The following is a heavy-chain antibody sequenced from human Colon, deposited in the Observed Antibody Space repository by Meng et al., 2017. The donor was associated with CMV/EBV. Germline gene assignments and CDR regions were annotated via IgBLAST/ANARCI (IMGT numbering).Heavy chain of an antibody. CDR2: IYYSGST. Sequence: SETLSPTCTVFGGSISSGGYYWSWIRQHPGKGLEWIGYIYYSGSTYYNPSLKSRVTISVDTSKNQFSLKLSSVTAADTAVYYCAGSYSSSSGQDYYYGMDVWGQGTTVTVSS. CDR3: AGSYSSSSGQDYYYGMDV. D-gene: IGHD6-6*01. CDR1: GGSISSGGYY. J-gene: IGHJ6*02. V-gene: IGHV4-31*03.